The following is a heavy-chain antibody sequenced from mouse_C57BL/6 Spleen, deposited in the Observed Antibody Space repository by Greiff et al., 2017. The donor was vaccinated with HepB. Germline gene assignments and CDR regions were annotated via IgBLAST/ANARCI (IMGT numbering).Heavy chain of an antibody. CDR1: GYTFTDYN. CDR2: INPNNGGT. V-gene: IGHV1-22*01. D-gene: IGHD2-5*01. CDR3: ARWDYSNYYAMDY. J-gene: IGHJ4*01. Sequence: EVQVVESGPELVKPGASVKMSCKASGYTFTDYNMHWVKQSHGKSLEWIGYINPNNGGTSYNQKFKGKATLTVNKSSSTANMEIRSLTSEDSAVYDCARWDYSNYYAMDYWGQGTSVTVSS.